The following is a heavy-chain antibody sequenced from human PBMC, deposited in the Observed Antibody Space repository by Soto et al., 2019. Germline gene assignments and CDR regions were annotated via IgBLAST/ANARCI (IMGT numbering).Heavy chain of an antibody. V-gene: IGHV4-59*08. J-gene: IGHJ4*02. Sequence: TSETLSLTCTVSGGSISSYYWSWIRQPPGKGLEWIGYIYYSGSTNYNPSLKSRVTISVDTSKNQFSLKLSSVTAADTAVYYCARHLVIVSPGLHAFYYWGQGTLVTVAS. CDR2: IYYSGST. CDR1: GGSISSYY. D-gene: IGHD5-12*01. CDR3: ARHLVIVSPGLHAFYY.